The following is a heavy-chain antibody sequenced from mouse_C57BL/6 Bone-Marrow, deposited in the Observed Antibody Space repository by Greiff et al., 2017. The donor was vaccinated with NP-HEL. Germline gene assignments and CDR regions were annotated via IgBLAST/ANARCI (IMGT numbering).Heavy chain of an antibody. CDR1: GYTFTSYG. CDR3: ASRDPRRPWYFDV. D-gene: IGHD2-12*01. CDR2: IYPRSGNT. V-gene: IGHV1-81*01. Sequence: QVQLQQSGAELARPGASVKLSCKASGYTFTSYGISWVKQRTGQGLEWIGEIYPRSGNTYYNEKFKGKATLTADKSSSTAYMELRSLTSEDSAVYFCASRDPRRPWYFDVWGTGTTVTVSS. J-gene: IGHJ1*03.